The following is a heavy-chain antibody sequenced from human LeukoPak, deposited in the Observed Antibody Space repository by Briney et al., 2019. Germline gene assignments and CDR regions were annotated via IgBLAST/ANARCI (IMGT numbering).Heavy chain of an antibody. CDR2: IYYSGST. D-gene: IGHD2-15*01. CDR3: ARDGGRGAVDY. CDR1: RGSISSYY. Sequence: PSETLSLTCTVSRGSISSYYWSWIRQPPGRGLEWIGYIYYSGSTNYNPSLKSRVTISVDTSKNQFSLKLSSVTAADTAVYYCARDGGRGAVDYWGQGTLVTVSS. V-gene: IGHV4-59*01. J-gene: IGHJ4*02.